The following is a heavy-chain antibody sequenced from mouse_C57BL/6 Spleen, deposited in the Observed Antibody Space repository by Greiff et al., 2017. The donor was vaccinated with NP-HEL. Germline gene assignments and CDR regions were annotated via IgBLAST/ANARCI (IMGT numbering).Heavy chain of an antibody. Sequence: EVKLVESGGGLVQPGGSMKLSCVASGFTFSNYWMNWVRQSPEKGLEWVAQIRLKSDNYATHYAESVKGRFTISRDDSKSSVYLQMNNLRAEDTGIYYCTVYYGNYDYFDYWGQGTTLTVSS. D-gene: IGHD2-1*01. V-gene: IGHV6-3*01. CDR1: GFTFSNYW. CDR3: TVYYGNYDYFDY. CDR2: IRLKSDNYAT. J-gene: IGHJ2*01.